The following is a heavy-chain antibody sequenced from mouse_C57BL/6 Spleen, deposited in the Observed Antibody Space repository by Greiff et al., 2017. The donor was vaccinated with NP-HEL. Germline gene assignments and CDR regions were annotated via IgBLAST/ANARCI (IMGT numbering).Heavy chain of an antibody. Sequence: VQLQQPGAELVKPGASVKMSCKASGYTFTSYWITWVKQRPGQGLEWIGDIYPGSGSTNYNEKFKSKATLTVDTSSSTAYMQLSSLTSEDSAVYYCARAFYYSNFYYAMDYWGQGTSVTVSS. V-gene: IGHV1-55*01. J-gene: IGHJ4*01. CDR3: ARAFYYSNFYYAMDY. CDR2: IYPGSGST. D-gene: IGHD2-5*01. CDR1: GYTFTSYW.